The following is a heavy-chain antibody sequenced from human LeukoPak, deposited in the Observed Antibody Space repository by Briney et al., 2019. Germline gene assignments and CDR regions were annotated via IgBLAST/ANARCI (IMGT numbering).Heavy chain of an antibody. CDR1: GGSISSGGYY. Sequence: PSETLSLTCTVSGGSISSGGYYWSWTRQHPGKGLEWIGYIYYSGSTYYNPSLKSRVTISVDTSKNQFSLKLSSVTAADTAVYYCARDQTARPGDPYYYGMDVWGQGTTVTVSS. V-gene: IGHV4-31*03. CDR3: ARDQTARPGDPYYYGMDV. J-gene: IGHJ6*02. CDR2: IYYSGST. D-gene: IGHD1-14*01.